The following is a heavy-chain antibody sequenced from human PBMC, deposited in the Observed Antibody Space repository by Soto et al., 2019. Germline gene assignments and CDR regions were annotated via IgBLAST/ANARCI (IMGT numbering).Heavy chain of an antibody. J-gene: IGHJ4*02. CDR3: ARGRLFETNYFDY. V-gene: IGHV3-21*01. D-gene: IGHD1-7*01. CDR2: ISSSSSYI. CDR1: GFTFSSYS. Sequence: RGSLRLSCAASGFTFSSYSMNWVRQAPGKGLEWVSSISSSSSYIYYADPVKGRFTISRDNAKNSLYLQMNSLRAEDTAVYYCARGRLFETNYFDYWGQGTLVTVSS.